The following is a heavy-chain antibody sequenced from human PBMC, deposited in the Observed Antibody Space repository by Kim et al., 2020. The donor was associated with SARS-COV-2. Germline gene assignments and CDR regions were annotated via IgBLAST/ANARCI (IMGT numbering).Heavy chain of an antibody. CDR2: ISWNSGSI. D-gene: IGHD3-22*01. V-gene: IGHV3-9*01. CDR1: GFTFDDYA. J-gene: IGHJ4*02. CDR3: AKAYRITMIVVVTPFDY. Sequence: GGSLRLSCAASGFTFDDYAMHWVRQAPGKGLEWVSGISWNSGSIGYADSVKGRFTISRDNAKNSLYLQMNSLRAEDTALYYCAKAYRITMIVVVTPFDYWGQGTLVTVSS.